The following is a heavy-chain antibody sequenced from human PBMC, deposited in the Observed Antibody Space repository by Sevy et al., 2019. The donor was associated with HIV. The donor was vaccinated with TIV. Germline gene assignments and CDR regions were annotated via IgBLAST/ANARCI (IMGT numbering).Heavy chain of an antibody. J-gene: IGHJ4*02. Sequence: GGSLRLSCAASGFTFSTYSMTWVRQAPGKGLEWVSAISDTGTSTYYTDSVEGRFTISRDNSKSTVYLHMNSLRAEDTDLYYCAKFAGDFPHFDFWGQGTLVTVSS. D-gene: IGHD7-27*01. CDR2: ISDTGTST. CDR1: GFTFSTYS. V-gene: IGHV3-23*01. CDR3: AKFAGDFPHFDF.